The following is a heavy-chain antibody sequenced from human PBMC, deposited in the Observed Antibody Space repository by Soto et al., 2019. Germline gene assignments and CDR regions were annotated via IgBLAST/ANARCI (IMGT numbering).Heavy chain of an antibody. CDR3: ARDKITGLFDY. CDR2: INHSGST. J-gene: IGHJ4*02. CDR1: GGSFGGYY. D-gene: IGHD2-8*02. Sequence: PSVTLTLTSDVYGGSFGGYYWTWIRQPPGTRLEWIGEINHSGSTNYNPSLKSRVTISVDTSKNQFSLKLTSVTAADTAVYYCARDKITGLFDYWGQGTLVTVSS. V-gene: IGHV4-34*01.